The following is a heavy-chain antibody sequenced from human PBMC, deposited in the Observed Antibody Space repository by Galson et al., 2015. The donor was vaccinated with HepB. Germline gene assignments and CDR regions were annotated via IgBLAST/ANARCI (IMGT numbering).Heavy chain of an antibody. D-gene: IGHD5-24*01. CDR3: ARALRLRKGYKSPFDY. V-gene: IGHV6-1*01. CDR2: N. Sequence: NDYAVSVKSRISITSDTSKNHFSLQLNSVTPEDTAVYFCARALRLRKGYKSPFDYWGQGTLVTVSS. J-gene: IGHJ4*02.